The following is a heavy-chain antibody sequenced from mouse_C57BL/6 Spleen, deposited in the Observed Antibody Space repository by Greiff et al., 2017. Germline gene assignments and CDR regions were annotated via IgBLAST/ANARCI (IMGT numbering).Heavy chain of an antibody. CDR3: ARGGDYVFAY. J-gene: IGHJ3*01. V-gene: IGHV5-17*01. Sequence: EVMLVESGGGLVKPGGSLKLSCAASGFTFSDYGMHWVRQAPEKGLEWVAYISSGSSTIYYAETVKGRFTISRDNAKNTLFLQMTSLRSEDTAMYYCARGGDYVFAYWGQGTLVTVSA. D-gene: IGHD2-4*01. CDR2: ISSGSSTI. CDR1: GFTFSDYG.